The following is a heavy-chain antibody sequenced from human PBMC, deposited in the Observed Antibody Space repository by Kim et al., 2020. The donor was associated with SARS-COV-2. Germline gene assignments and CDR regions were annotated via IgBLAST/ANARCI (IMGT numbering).Heavy chain of an antibody. Sequence: ASVKVSCKASGYTFTSYGISWVRQAPGQGLEWMGWISAYNGNTNYAQKLQGRVTMTTDTSTSTAYMELRSLRSDDTAVYYCARDRIPPNYYDSSGYCDYWGQGTLVTVSS. CDR2: ISAYNGNT. CDR1: GYTFTSYG. V-gene: IGHV1-18*04. J-gene: IGHJ4*02. CDR3: ARDRIPPNYYDSSGYCDY. D-gene: IGHD3-22*01.